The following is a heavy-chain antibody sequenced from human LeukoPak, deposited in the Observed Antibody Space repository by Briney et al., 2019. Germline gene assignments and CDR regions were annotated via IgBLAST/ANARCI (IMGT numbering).Heavy chain of an antibody. J-gene: IGHJ4*02. Sequence: GSLRLSFAASGFTFINYWMHWVRQAPGKGRGWVSRINSDGSSTRYADSVKGRFTISRDNAKNTLYLQMNSLRAEDTAVYYCGRELDWLPTLDYWGQGTLVTVSS. CDR3: GRELDWLPTLDY. CDR2: INSDGSST. CDR1: GFTFINYW. V-gene: IGHV3-74*01. D-gene: IGHD3-9*01.